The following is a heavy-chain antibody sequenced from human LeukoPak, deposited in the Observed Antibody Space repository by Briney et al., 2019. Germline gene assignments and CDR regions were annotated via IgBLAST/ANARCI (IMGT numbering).Heavy chain of an antibody. D-gene: IGHD3-16*01. J-gene: IGHJ5*02. CDR1: GGSFNGYY. V-gene: IGHV4-34*01. CDR3: ARDWTGGVSWFDP. Sequence: SETLSLTCAVYGGSFNGYYWSRIRQPPGKGLEWIGEINHSGSTNYSPSLKSRVTLSVDTSKNQFSLKLSSVTAADTAVYYCARDWTGGVSWFDPWGQGTLVTVSS. CDR2: INHSGST.